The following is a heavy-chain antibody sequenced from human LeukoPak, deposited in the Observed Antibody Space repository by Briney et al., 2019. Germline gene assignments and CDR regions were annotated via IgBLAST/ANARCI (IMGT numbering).Heavy chain of an antibody. CDR2: IYHTGTT. Sequence: KAGGSLRLSCAASGFTFSGYWMSWVRQAPGKGLEWMGHIYHTGTTSQNPSLNSRLTISVDTPKNQFSLRLSTVTAADTAMYYCARDFAFDLWGQGTMVTVSS. V-gene: IGHV4-59*01. CDR3: ARDFAFDL. CDR1: GFTFSGYW. J-gene: IGHJ3*01.